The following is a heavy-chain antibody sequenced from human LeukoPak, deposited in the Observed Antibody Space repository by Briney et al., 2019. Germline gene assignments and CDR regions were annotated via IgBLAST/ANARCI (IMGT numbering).Heavy chain of an antibody. V-gene: IGHV4-59*01. CDR2: IYYSGTS. CDR3: AGGGGSGYLKSTY. D-gene: IGHD3-22*01. J-gene: IGHJ4*02. CDR1: GGSISSYY. Sequence: SETLSLTCTVSGGSISSYYWSWIRQPTGKGLEWIGYIYYSGTSNYKPSLKSRVTISVDTSKNQCSLKLSSVTAADTAVYYCAGGGGSGYLKSTYWGQGTLVTVSS.